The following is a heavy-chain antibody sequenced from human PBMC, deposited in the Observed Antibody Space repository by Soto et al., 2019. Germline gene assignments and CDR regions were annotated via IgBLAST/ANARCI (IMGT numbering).Heavy chain of an antibody. D-gene: IGHD3-16*01. Sequence: PTQTLTETLSISGVSLPTHGRGVGWVRQAPGKALECLALIYWDDDKRYSPSLQSRLSITKDTSKNQVVLTMTNVDPVDTATYYCAHIPNYYQYDWFDPWGQGTLVTVSS. V-gene: IGHV2-5*02. J-gene: IGHJ5*02. CDR2: IYWDDDK. CDR3: AHIPNYYQYDWFDP. CDR1: GVSLPTHGRG.